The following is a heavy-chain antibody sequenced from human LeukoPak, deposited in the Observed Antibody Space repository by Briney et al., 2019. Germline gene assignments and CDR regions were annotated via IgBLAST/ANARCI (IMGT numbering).Heavy chain of an antibody. D-gene: IGHD5-12*01. V-gene: IGHV3-30*03. CDR2: ISYDGSNK. CDR3: ARARAYTGYDALDY. J-gene: IGHJ4*02. Sequence: GGSLRLSCAASRFTFSSYGMHWARQAPGKGLEWVAVISYDGSNKYYAGSVKGRFTISRDNSKNTLYLQMNSLRADDTAVYYCARARAYTGYDALDYWGQGTLVTVSS. CDR1: RFTFSSYG.